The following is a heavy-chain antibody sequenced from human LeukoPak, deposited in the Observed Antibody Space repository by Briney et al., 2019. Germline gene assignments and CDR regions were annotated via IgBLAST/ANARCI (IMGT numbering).Heavy chain of an antibody. CDR3: ARDPNSPHGSGSYYYLGMDV. V-gene: IGHV3-30*04. CDR2: IPYDGSNK. Sequence: GRSLRLSCAASGFTFSSYAMHWVRQAPGKGLEWVAVIPYDGSNKYYADSVKGRFTISRDNSKNTLYLQMNSLRAEDTAVYYCARDPNSPHGSGSYYYLGMDVWGQGTTVTVSS. J-gene: IGHJ6*02. D-gene: IGHD3-10*01. CDR1: GFTFSSYA.